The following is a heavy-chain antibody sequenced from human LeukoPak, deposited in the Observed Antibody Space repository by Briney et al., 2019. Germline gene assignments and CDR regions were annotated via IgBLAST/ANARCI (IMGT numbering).Heavy chain of an antibody. CDR2: IYYSGST. CDR3: ASSYAEYYYDSSGFGY. V-gene: IGHV4-59*01. J-gene: IGHJ4*02. Sequence: SETLSLTCTVSGGSISSYYWSWIRQPPGKGLEWIGYIYYSGSTNYNPYLKSRVTISVDTSKNQFSLKLSSVTAADTAVYYCASSYAEYYYDSSGFGYWGQGTLVTVSS. CDR1: GGSISSYY. D-gene: IGHD3-22*01.